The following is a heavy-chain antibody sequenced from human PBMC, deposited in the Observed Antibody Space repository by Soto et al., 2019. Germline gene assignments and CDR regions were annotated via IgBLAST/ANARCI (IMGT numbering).Heavy chain of an antibody. CDR1: GLTFSSYG. D-gene: IGHD3-22*01. CDR2: ISYDGSNK. CDR3: AKDRSGYYPLDV. V-gene: IGHV3-30*18. Sequence: QVQLVESGGGVVQPGRSLRLSCAASGLTFSSYGMHWVRQAPGKGLEWVAVISYDGSNKYYADSVKGRFTISRDNSKNTLYLQMNSLRAEDTAVYYCAKDRSGYYPLDVWGQGTTVTVSS. J-gene: IGHJ6*02.